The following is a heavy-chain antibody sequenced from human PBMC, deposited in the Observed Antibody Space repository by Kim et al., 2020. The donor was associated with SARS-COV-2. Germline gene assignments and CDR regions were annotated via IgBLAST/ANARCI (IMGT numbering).Heavy chain of an antibody. D-gene: IGHD3-22*01. V-gene: IGHV1-69*13. J-gene: IGHJ4*02. Sequence: SVKVSCKASGGTFSSYAISWVRQAPGQGLEWMGGIIPIFGTANYAQKFQGRVTITADESTSTAYMELSSLRSEDTAVYYCASYDSSGYYLDYWGQGTLVTVSS. CDR2: IIPIFGTA. CDR3: ASYDSSGYYLDY. CDR1: GGTFSSYA.